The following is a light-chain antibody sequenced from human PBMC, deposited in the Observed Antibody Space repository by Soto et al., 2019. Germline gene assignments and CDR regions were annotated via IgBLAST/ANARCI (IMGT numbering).Light chain of an antibody. Sequence: EIVMTQSPATLSVSPGERATLSCRASLFVSSILAWYQQKPGQVPRLLIYGASTRATGIPARFSGSGSGTEFTLTISSLQSEDFAVYYCQQYNNWPPWTFGQGTKVDIK. CDR1: LFVSSI. CDR3: QQYNNWPPWT. CDR2: GAS. J-gene: IGKJ1*01. V-gene: IGKV3-15*01.